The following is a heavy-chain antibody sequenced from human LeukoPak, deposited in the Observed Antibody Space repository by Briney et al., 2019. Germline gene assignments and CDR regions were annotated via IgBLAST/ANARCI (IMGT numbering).Heavy chain of an antibody. CDR1: GGSISSSSYY. J-gene: IGHJ3*02. V-gene: IGHV4-39*07. CDR2: IYYSGST. Sequence: SETLSLTCTVSGGSISSSSYYWGWIRQPPGKGLEWIGSIYYSGSTYYNPSLKSRVTISVDTSKNRFSLKLSSVTAADTAVYYCARVPRGYSYGYVREYAFDIWGQGTMVTVSS. D-gene: IGHD5-18*01. CDR3: ARVPRGYSYGYVREYAFDI.